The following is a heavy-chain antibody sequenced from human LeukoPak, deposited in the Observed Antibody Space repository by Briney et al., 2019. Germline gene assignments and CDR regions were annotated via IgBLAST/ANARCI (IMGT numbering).Heavy chain of an antibody. CDR1: GGSFSGYY. D-gene: IGHD3-22*01. V-gene: IGHV4-34*01. Sequence: PSETLSLTCAVYGGSFSGYYWSWIRQPPGKGLEWIGEINHSGSTNYNPSLKSRVTISVDTSKNQFSLKLSSVTAADTAVYYCARAVYYDSSGYWGRWGQGTLVTVSS. CDR2: INHSGST. CDR3: ARAVYYDSSGYWGR. J-gene: IGHJ4*02.